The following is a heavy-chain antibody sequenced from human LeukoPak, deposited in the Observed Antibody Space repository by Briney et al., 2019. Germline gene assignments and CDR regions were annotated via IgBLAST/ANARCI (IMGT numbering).Heavy chain of an antibody. Sequence: PGRTLRLSCAASGFTFGVYAMSWVRQAPEKGLEWVAAISADGSRTFYADSVKGRFTISRDNSDNTLSLQMSSLRADDTALFYCAKDLGTTVVPVSIEYCNYGMDVWGQGTTVIVSS. J-gene: IGHJ6*02. CDR1: GFTFGVYA. D-gene: IGHD1-7*01. CDR2: ISADGSRT. V-gene: IGHV3-23*01. CDR3: AKDLGTTVVPVSIEYCNYGMDV.